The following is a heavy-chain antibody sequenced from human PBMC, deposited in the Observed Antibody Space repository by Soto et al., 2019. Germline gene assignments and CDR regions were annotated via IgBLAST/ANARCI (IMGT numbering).Heavy chain of an antibody. Sequence: QLQLQESGPGLVKPSETLSLTCSVSGGSISSTNYYWSWIRQPPGRGLEWIGGLDTSGGTYHNPSPRSLVTMPLDTSNNHLSLRLNSVTAADPSLYYYATTGVDREMVDEQIYWYVNLWGRGALVTVSS. J-gene: IGHJ2*01. D-gene: IGHD5-12*01. CDR3: ATTGVDREMVDEQIYWYVNL. CDR1: GGSISSTNYY. V-gene: IGHV4-39*02. CDR2: LDTSGGT.